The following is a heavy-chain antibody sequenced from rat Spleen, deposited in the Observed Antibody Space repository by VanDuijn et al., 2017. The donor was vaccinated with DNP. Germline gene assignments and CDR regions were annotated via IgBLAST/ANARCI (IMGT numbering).Heavy chain of an antibody. Sequence: EVQLVESGGGPVQPGRSTKLSCAASGFTFRNYAMAWVRQAPKKGLEWVATISYNGGTPYYRDSVKGRFTISRDNAKSTLYLQMDSLRSEDTATYYCARGITIAANYFDYWGQGVMVTVSS. CDR1: GFTFRNYA. J-gene: IGHJ2*01. D-gene: IGHD1-2*01. CDR2: ISYNGGTP. CDR3: ARGITIAANYFDY. V-gene: IGHV5-7*01.